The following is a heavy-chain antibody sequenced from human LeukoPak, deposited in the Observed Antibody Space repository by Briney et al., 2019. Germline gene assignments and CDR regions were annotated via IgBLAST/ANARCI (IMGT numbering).Heavy chain of an antibody. J-gene: IGHJ6*02. CDR1: GGSISSYY. V-gene: IGHV4-59*08. D-gene: IGHD5-18*01. CDR2: IYYSGST. Sequence: SETLSLTCTVSGGSISSYYWSWIRQPPGKGLEWIGYIYYSGSTNHNPSLKSRVTISVDTSKNQFSLKLSFVTAADTAVYYCARHRGYSYGTGYYGMDVWGQGTTVTVSS. CDR3: ARHRGYSYGTGYYGMDV.